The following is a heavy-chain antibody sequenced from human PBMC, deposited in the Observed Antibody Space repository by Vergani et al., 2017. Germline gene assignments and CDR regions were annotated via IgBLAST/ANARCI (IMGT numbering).Heavy chain of an antibody. CDR1: GGTFSSYA. Sequence: QVQLVQSGAEVKKPGSSVKVSCKASGGTFSSYAISWVRQAPGQGLEWMGGIIPIFGTANYAQKFQGRVTITTDESTSTAYMELSSLRSEDTAVYYCARERRQHVAGTYYFDYWGQGSLVTVSS. J-gene: IGHJ4*02. D-gene: IGHD6-19*01. CDR3: ARERRQHVAGTYYFDY. V-gene: IGHV1-69*01. CDR2: IIPIFGTA.